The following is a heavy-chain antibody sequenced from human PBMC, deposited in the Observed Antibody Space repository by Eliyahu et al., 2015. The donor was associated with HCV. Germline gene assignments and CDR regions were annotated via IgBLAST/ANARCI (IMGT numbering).Heavy chain of an antibody. V-gene: IGHV3-21*01. CDR1: GFTFSSYX. CDR3: ARDLPYYYDSSGYSFDY. J-gene: IGHJ4*02. Sequence: EVQLVESGGGLVKPGGSLRLSCAASGFTFSSYXMNWVRQAPGKGLEWVSSISSSSSYIYYADSVKGRFTISRDNAKNSLYLQMNSLRAEDTAVYYCARDLPYYYDSSGYSFDYWGQGTLVTVSS. D-gene: IGHD3-22*01. CDR2: ISSSSSYI.